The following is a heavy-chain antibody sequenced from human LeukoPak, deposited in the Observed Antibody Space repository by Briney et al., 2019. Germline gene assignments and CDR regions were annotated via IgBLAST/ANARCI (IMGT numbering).Heavy chain of an antibody. CDR3: ARGGIVVVPAAHPYYYYGMDV. J-gene: IGHJ6*02. D-gene: IGHD2-2*01. CDR2: TYYRSKWYN. Sequence: SQTLSLTCALSGDSVSRNSAAWNWIRQSPSRGLEWLGRTYYRSKWYNDYAVSVKSRITINPDTSKDQFSLQLNSVTPEDTAVYYCARGGIVVVPAAHPYYYYGMDVWGQGTTVTVSS. CDR1: GDSVSRNSAA. V-gene: IGHV6-1*01.